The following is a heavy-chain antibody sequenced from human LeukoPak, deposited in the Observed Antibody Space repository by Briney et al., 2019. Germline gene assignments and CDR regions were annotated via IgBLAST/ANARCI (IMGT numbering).Heavy chain of an antibody. D-gene: IGHD5-18*01. V-gene: IGHV4-34*01. CDR1: GGSFSGYY. CDR2: INHSGST. J-gene: IGHJ6*03. Sequence: SETLSLTCAVYGGSFSGYYWCWIRQSPGKGLEWIGEINHSGSTNYKPSLKSRVTISVDRSKNQFSLKLSSVTAADTAVYYCARDRGYSPNYYYYMDVWGKGTTVTVSS. CDR3: ARDRGYSPNYYYYMDV.